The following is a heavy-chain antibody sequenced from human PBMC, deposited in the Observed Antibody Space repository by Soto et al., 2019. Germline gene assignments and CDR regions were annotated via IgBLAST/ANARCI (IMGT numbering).Heavy chain of an antibody. J-gene: IGHJ4*02. Sequence: EVQLVESGGGLVQPGRSLRLSCAASGFTFDDYAMHWVRQAPGKGLERVSYITWNSVYTGYADSVKGRFTISRDNANNSLYLQMNSLKPEDTAFYYCAKALYGSSSSPIDFWGEGTLVTVSS. V-gene: IGHV3-9*01. CDR2: ITWNSVYT. CDR3: AKALYGSSSSPIDF. CDR1: GFTFDDYA. D-gene: IGHD6-13*01.